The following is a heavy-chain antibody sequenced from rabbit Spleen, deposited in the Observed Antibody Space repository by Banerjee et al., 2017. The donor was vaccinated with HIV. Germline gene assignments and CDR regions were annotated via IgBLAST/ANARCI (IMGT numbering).Heavy chain of an antibody. CDR2: ISTSTGTT. V-gene: IGHV1S45*01. CDR1: GFSFSSAYW. J-gene: IGHJ6*01. CDR3: ARSGSVYIDWLDL. Sequence: EESGGGLVQPEGSLTLTCTASGFSFSSAYWICWVRQAPGKGLEWIGCISTSTGTTYYASWAKGRFTSSKTSSTTVTLQMTSLTAADTATYFCARSGSVYIDWLDLWGPGTLVTVS. D-gene: IGHD1-1*01.